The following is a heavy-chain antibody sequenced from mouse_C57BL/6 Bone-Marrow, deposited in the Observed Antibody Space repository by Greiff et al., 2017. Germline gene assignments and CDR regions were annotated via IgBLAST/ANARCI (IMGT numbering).Heavy chain of an antibody. J-gene: IGHJ1*03. D-gene: IGHD6-1*01. CDR3: ARESSHWYFDV. CDR1: GYSFTGYY. CDR2: INPSTGGT. V-gene: IGHV1-42*01. Sequence: VQLQQSGPELVKPGASVKISCKASGYSFTGYYMNWVKQSPEKSLEWIGEINPSTGGTTYNQKFKAKATLTVDKSSSTAYMQLKSLTSEDSAVYYCARESSHWYFDVWGTGTTVTVSS.